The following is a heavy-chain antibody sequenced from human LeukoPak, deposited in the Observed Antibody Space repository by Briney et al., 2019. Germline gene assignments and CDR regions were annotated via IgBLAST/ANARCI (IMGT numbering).Heavy chain of an antibody. J-gene: IGHJ3*02. Sequence: GGSLRLSCAASGFTFSSYAMSWVRQAPGKGLEWVSAIRGSGGSTYYADSVKGRFTISRDNSKNTLYLQMNSLRAEDTAVYYCAKDRSRAAVDLDAFDIWGQGTMVTVSS. D-gene: IGHD6-13*01. CDR1: GFTFSSYA. V-gene: IGHV3-23*01. CDR2: IRGSGGST. CDR3: AKDRSRAAVDLDAFDI.